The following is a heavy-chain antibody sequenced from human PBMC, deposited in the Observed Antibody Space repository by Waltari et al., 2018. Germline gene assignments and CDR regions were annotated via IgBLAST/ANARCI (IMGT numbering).Heavy chain of an antibody. Sequence: KESGPTLVKPTQTLTLTCTFSGFSLSTSGVGVGWIRQPPGKALEWIGYIYYSGSTNYNPSLKSRVTISVDTSKNQFSLKLSSVTAADTAVYYCARWRAVQGVKGAYFDYWGQGTLVTVSS. CDR1: GFSLSTSGVG. CDR3: ARWRAVQGVKGAYFDY. V-gene: IGHV4-61*08. CDR2: IYYSGST. D-gene: IGHD3-10*01. J-gene: IGHJ4*02.